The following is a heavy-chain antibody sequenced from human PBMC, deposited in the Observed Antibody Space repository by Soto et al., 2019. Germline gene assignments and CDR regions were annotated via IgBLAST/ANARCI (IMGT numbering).Heavy chain of an antibody. J-gene: IGHJ4*02. Sequence: ASVKVSCKASGDTFTSYAMHWVRQAPGQRLEWMGWINAGNGNTKYSQKFQGRVTITRDTSASTAYMELSSLRSEDTAVYYCARDYPGYSSGDTGYWGQGTLVTVSS. V-gene: IGHV1-3*01. CDR1: GDTFTSYA. D-gene: IGHD6-19*01. CDR3: ARDYPGYSSGDTGY. CDR2: INAGNGNT.